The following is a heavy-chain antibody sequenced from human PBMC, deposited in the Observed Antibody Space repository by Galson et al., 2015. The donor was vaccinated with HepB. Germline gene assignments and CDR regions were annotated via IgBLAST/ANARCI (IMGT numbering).Heavy chain of an antibody. Sequence: SLRLSCAASGFTFSSYAMSWVRQAPGKGLECVSSISGSDGSTYYADSGKGRFTISRDNSKNTLYLQMNSLRAEDTSVYYCAKIGASRDYVWGSYRWERFDYWCQGTLVTVSS. CDR2: ISGSDGST. V-gene: IGHV3-23*01. D-gene: IGHD3-16*02. CDR1: GFTFSSYA. J-gene: IGHJ4*02. CDR3: AKIGASRDYVWGSYRWERFDY.